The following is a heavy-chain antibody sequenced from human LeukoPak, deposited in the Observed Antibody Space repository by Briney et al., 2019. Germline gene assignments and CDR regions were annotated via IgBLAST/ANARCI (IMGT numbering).Heavy chain of an antibody. D-gene: IGHD3-10*01. CDR3: ARDRYYGSGSWGRAFDI. Sequence: SETLSLTCTVSGYSISSGYYWGWIRQPPGKGLEWIGSIYHSGSTYYNPSLKSRVTISVDTSKNQFSLKLSSVTAADTAVYYCARDRYYGSGSWGRAFDIWGQGTKVTVSS. CDR1: GYSISSGYY. V-gene: IGHV4-38-2*02. J-gene: IGHJ3*02. CDR2: IYHSGST.